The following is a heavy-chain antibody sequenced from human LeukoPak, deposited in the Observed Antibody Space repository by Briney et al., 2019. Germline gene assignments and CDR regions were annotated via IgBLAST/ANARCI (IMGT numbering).Heavy chain of an antibody. Sequence: SETLSLTCAVYGGSFSGYYWSWIRQPPGKGLEWIGEINHSGSTNYNPSLKSRVTISVDTSKNQFSLKLSSVTAADTAVYYCARPTADYWGQGTLVTVSS. V-gene: IGHV4-34*01. CDR1: GGSFSGYY. D-gene: IGHD4-11*01. CDR2: INHSGST. J-gene: IGHJ4*02. CDR3: ARPTADY.